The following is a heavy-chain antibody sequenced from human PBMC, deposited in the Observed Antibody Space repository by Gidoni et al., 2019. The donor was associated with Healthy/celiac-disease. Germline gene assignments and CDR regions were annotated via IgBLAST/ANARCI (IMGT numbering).Heavy chain of an antibody. CDR3: AREGIVVVTATTSDGEYFQH. D-gene: IGHD2-21*02. V-gene: IGHV3-13*01. J-gene: IGHJ1*01. CDR1: GFTFSSYD. CDR2: IGTAGDT. Sequence: EVQLVESGGGLVQPGGSLRLSCAASGFTFSSYDMHWGRQATGKGLEWVSAIGTAGDTYYPGSVKGRFTISRENAKNSLYLQMNSLRAGDTAVYYCAREGIVVVTATTSDGEYFQHWGQGTLVTVSS.